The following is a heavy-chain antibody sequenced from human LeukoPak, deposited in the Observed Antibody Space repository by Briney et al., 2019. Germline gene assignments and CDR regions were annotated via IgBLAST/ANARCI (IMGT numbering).Heavy chain of an antibody. Sequence: ETLSLTCAVSGGSISSSNWWSWVRQAPGKGLEWVSSISSSSSYIYYADSVKGRFTISRDNAKNSLYLQMNSLRAEDTAVYYCARASLLWFGETLYYFDYWGQGTLVTVSS. CDR2: ISSSSSYI. J-gene: IGHJ4*02. V-gene: IGHV3-21*01. D-gene: IGHD3-10*01. CDR3: ARASLLWFGETLYYFDY. CDR1: GGSISSSN.